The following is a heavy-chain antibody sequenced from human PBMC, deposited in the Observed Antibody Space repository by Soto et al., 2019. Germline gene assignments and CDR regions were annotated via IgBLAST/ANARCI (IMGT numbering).Heavy chain of an antibody. Sequence: PXVCLRLSCAACGFTFSGYCMSWVRQAPGKGLEWVANIKQDGREKYFVESVKGRFTISRDNAKKSLYLQMNSLRVEDTAVYYCARDPEGRSSTRCYTYYYYYGMDVCAQGTTVTVSS. J-gene: IGHJ6*02. V-gene: IGHV3-7*01. CDR2: IKQDGREK. D-gene: IGHD2-2*01. CDR3: ARDPEGRSSTRCYTYYYYYGMDV. CDR1: GFTFSGYC.